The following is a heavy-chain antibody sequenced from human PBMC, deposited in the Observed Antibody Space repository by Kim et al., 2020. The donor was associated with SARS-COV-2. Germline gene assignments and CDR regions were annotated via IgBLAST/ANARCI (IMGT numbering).Heavy chain of an antibody. CDR2: IYYTGST. Sequence: SETLSLTCTVSGGSISSNYWNWVRQPPGKELEWIGNIYYTGSTNYNPSLKSRVTISIDTSNNQFSLKLNSMTAADTAVYYCARWFCSNTNCSPCFDYWGRGTLVTVS. CDR3: ARWFCSNTNCSPCFDY. D-gene: IGHD2-2*01. V-gene: IGHV4-59*01. CDR1: GGSISSNY. J-gene: IGHJ4*02.